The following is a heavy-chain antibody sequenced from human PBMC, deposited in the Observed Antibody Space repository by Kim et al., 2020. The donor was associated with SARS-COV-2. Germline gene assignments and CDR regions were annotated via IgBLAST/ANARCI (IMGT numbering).Heavy chain of an antibody. J-gene: IGHJ4*02. D-gene: IGHD2-8*01. Sequence: GGSLSLSCAASEFIFSYYGMHWVRQAPGKGLEWVAVILNDGTKDHYADSVRGRFTISRDNSKNTLYLEMNSLRVEDTAVYYCARDDDLAANALDYWGQGTLVTVSS. V-gene: IGHV3-33*05. CDR3: ARDDDLAANALDY. CDR2: ILNDGTKD. CDR1: EFIFSYYG.